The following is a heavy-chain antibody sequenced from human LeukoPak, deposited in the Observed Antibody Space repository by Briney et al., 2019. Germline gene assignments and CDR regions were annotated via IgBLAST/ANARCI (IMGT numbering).Heavy chain of an antibody. V-gene: IGHV4-30-4*07. CDR3: ASHSGGYAY. J-gene: IGHJ4*02. CDR2: IYYSGGT. Sequence: SETLSLTCAVSGGSISSGGYSWSWIQQPPGKGLEWIGYIYYSGGTYYNPSLKSRVTISVDTSKNQFSLKVSSVTAADTAVYYCASHSGGYAYWGQGTLVTVSS. D-gene: IGHD5-12*01. CDR1: GGSISSGGYS.